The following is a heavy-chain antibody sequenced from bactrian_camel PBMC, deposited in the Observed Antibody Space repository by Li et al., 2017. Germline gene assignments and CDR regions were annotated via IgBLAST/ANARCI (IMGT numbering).Heavy chain of an antibody. CDR3: AAHSGGRYYCGLRSPHYTN. CDR1: RYTSRPNC. Sequence: HVQLVESGGGSVQAGGSLRLSCAYSRYTSRPNCMAWFRQAPGKEREAVAAIYLAGGDTTYSDPVKGRFTISQDSANKIVYLEMNMLKAEDSAMYYCAAHSGGRYYCGLRSPHYTNWGQGTQVTVS. CDR2: IYLAGGDT. J-gene: IGHJ4*01. D-gene: IGHD2*01. V-gene: IGHV3S1*01.